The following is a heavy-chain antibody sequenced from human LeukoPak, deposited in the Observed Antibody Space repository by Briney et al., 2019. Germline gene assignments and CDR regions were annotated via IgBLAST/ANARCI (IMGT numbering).Heavy chain of an antibody. CDR1: GGSIISSNW. CDR3: ARDPYCSGGSCYHRFDY. Sequence: SETLSLTCAVSGGSIISSNWWNWVRQPPGKGLEWIGELYHSGTTNYNPSLKSRVTISVDKSKNQLSLKLSSVTAADTAVYFCARDPYCSGGSCYHRFDYWGQGSLVTVSS. V-gene: IGHV4-4*02. CDR2: LYHSGTT. J-gene: IGHJ4*02. D-gene: IGHD2-15*01.